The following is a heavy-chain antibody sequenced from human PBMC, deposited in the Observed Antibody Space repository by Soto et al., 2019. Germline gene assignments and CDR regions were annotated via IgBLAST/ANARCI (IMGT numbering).Heavy chain of an antibody. D-gene: IGHD2-15*01. Sequence: EVQMVESGGGLVQPGGSLRLSCGASGFRFSGYGMSWVRQAPGKGLEWVANIKTDGSEKYYVDSVKGRFTISRDNAKDSLDLQMNSLRAEDTAVYYCARESAAPDAWGQGTTVTVSS. CDR1: GFRFSGYG. CDR2: IKTDGSEK. J-gene: IGHJ6*02. V-gene: IGHV3-7*05. CDR3: ARESAAPDA.